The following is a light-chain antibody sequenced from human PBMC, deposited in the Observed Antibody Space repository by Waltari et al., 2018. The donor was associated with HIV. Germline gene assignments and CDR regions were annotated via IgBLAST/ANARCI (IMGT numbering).Light chain of an antibody. V-gene: IGLV1-40*01. CDR3: QSYDSSLSGWV. CDR1: SSNIGAGLV. CDR2: GNN. J-gene: IGLJ3*02. Sequence: QSVLTQPPSVSGAPGPRVTISCTGSSSNIGAGLVATWYQQLPGTAPKLLIYGNNNRPSGVPDRFSGSKSGTSASLAITGLQAEDEADYYCQSYDSSLSGWVFGGGTKLTVL.